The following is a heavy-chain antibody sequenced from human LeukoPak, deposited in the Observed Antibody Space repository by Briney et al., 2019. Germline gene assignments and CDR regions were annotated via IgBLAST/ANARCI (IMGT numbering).Heavy chain of an antibody. CDR2: INHSGST. CDR3: ARHKTRATVTRRNWFDP. CDR1: GGSISSYY. Sequence: SETLSLTCTVSGGSISSYYWSWIRQPPGKGLEWIGEINHSGSTNYNPSLKSRVTISVDTSKNQFSLKLSSVTAADTAVYYCARHKTRATVTRRNWFDPWGQGTLVTVSS. D-gene: IGHD4-17*01. J-gene: IGHJ5*02. V-gene: IGHV4-34*01.